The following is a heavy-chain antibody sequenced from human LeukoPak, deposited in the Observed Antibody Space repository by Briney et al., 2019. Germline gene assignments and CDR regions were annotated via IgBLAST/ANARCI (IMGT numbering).Heavy chain of an antibody. CDR3: ARLEGSGSPSFDY. Sequence: PSETLSLTCTVSHGSISNYYWNWIRQPPGKALEWIGFIYYTGSTNYNPSLKSRVTMSVDTSKSQFSLKLTSVTAADTAVYFCARLEGSGSPSFDYWGQGTLVTVSS. CDR1: HGSISNYY. V-gene: IGHV4-59*08. D-gene: IGHD3-10*01. J-gene: IGHJ4*02. CDR2: IYYTGST.